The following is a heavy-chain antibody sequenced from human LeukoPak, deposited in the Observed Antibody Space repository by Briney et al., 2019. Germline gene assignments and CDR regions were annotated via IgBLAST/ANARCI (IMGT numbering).Heavy chain of an antibody. CDR1: GGSFSGYY. V-gene: IGHV4-34*01. D-gene: IGHD3-3*01. CDR3: ARDRSFWSGKGFSDY. Sequence: SETLSLTCAVYGGSFSGYYWSWIRQPPGKGLEWIGEINHSGSTNYNPSLKSRVTISVDTSKNQFSLKLSSVTAADTAVYYCARDRSFWSGKGFSDYWGQGTLVTVSS. J-gene: IGHJ4*02. CDR2: INHSGST.